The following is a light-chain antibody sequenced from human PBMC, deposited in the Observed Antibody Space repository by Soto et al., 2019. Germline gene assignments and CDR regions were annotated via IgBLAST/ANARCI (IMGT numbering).Light chain of an antibody. CDR3: QQYDSYPWT. CDR2: DAS. Sequence: DIHITQSPSTLWASIGDRVTITCLASQSISSWLAWYQQKPGKVPKLLIYDASSLESGVPSRFSGGGSGTEFTLTISSLQPDDFATYYCQQYDSYPWTFGQGTKVDI. V-gene: IGKV1-5*01. CDR1: QSISSW. J-gene: IGKJ1*01.